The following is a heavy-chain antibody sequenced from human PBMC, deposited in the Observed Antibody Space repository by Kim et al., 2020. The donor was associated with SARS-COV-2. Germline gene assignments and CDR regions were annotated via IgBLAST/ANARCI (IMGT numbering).Heavy chain of an antibody. D-gene: IGHD3-22*01. Sequence: GGSLRLSCTASGFTFGDYAMSWFRQAPGKGLEWVGFIRSKAYGGTTEYAASVKGRFTISRDDSKSIAYLQMNSLKTEDTAVYYCTRDMIVVEHYFDYWGQGTLVTVSS. J-gene: IGHJ4*02. V-gene: IGHV3-49*03. CDR2: IRSKAYGGTT. CDR3: TRDMIVVEHYFDY. CDR1: GFTFGDYA.